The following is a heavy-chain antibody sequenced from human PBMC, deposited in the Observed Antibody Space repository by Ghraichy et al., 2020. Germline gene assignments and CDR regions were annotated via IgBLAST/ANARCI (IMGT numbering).Heavy chain of an antibody. J-gene: IGHJ3*02. CDR3: ARMLTGGSFDI. CDR2: ISSSGSTI. D-gene: IGHD3-16*01. Sequence: GGSLRLSCAASGFTFSSYEVNWVRQAPGKGLEWVSYISSSGSTIYYANSVKGRFTISRDNAKNSLYLQMSSLRAEDTAVYYCARMLTGGSFDIWGRGTMVTVSS. V-gene: IGHV3-48*03. CDR1: GFTFSSYE.